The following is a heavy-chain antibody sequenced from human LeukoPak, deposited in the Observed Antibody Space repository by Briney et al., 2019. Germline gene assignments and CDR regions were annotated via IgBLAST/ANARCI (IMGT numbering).Heavy chain of an antibody. CDR2: ISYSGST. CDR1: GRSSSSSSYY. V-gene: IGHV4-39*01. Sequence: SETLSLTRTVAGRSSSSSSYYWGWIRQPPGKGLEWIGRISYSGSTYYNPSLKSPVTISVDTSNNQFSLKLSSVTAADTAVYYCARPHDREGLYFNDWGQGTLVTVSS. D-gene: IGHD3-16*01. J-gene: IGHJ4*02. CDR3: ARPHDREGLYFND.